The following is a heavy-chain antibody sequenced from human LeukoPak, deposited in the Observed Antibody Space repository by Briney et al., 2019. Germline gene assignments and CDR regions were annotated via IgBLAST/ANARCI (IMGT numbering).Heavy chain of an antibody. Sequence: GGSLRLSCAASGFTFDDYAMHWVRQAPGKGLEWVSGISWNSGSIGYADSVKGRFTISRDNAKNSLYLQMNSLRAEDTALYYCAKGVYGSGSYNWFDPWGQGTLVTVSS. CDR2: ISWNSGSI. CDR3: AKGVYGSGSYNWFDP. CDR1: GFTFDDYA. D-gene: IGHD3-10*01. V-gene: IGHV3-9*01. J-gene: IGHJ5*02.